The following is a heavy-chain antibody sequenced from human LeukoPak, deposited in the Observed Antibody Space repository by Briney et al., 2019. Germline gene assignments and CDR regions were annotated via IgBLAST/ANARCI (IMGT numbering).Heavy chain of an antibody. J-gene: IGHJ3*02. CDR3: AKDIGVVVVVAATAAFDI. V-gene: IGHV3-9*01. Sequence: GGSLRLSCAVSGFTFDDYAMQWVRQAPGKGLEGVSGISWNSGSIGYADSVKGRFTISRDNAKNSLYLQMNSLRAEDTALYYCAKDIGVVVVVAATAAFDIWGQGTMVTVSS. CDR2: ISWNSGSI. CDR1: GFTFDDYA. D-gene: IGHD2-15*01.